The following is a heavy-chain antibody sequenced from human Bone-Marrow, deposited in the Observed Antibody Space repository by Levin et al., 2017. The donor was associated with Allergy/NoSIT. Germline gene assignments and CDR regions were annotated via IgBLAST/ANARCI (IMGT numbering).Heavy chain of an antibody. J-gene: IGHJ4*02. CDR2: VNCNSGDT. V-gene: IGHV1-2*02. D-gene: IGHD4-17*01. Sequence: GESLKISCEAAGYTFTDHYMHWVRQAPGQGLEWMGWVNCNSGDTHYAQKFQDRVTMTRDTSITTAYIEVSSLRFDDTALYFCARNDYGDYVQNFDYWGQGTLVTDSS. CDR1: GYTFTDHY. CDR3: ARNDYGDYVQNFDY.